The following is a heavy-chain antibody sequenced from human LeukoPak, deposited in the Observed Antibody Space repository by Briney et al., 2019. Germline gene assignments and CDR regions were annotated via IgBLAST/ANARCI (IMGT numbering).Heavy chain of an antibody. V-gene: IGHV3-21*01. CDR3: ARGYRYSSSSYCYYYYYMDV. Sequence: PGGTLRLSCAASGFTFSSYGMSWVRQAPGKGLEWVSSISSSSSYIYYADSVKGRFTISRDNAKNSLYLQMNSLRAEDTAVYYCARGYRYSSSSYCYYYYYMDVWGKGTTVTVSS. D-gene: IGHD6-6*01. CDR2: ISSSSSYI. J-gene: IGHJ6*03. CDR1: GFTFSSYG.